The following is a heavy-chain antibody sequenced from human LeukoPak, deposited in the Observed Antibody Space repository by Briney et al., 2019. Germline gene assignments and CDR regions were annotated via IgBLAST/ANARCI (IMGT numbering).Heavy chain of an antibody. D-gene: IGHD3-22*01. CDR2: INHSGST. CDR1: GGSFSGYY. Sequence: ETLSLTCAVYGGSFSGYYWSWIRQPPGKGLEWIGEINHSGSTYYNPSLKSRVTMSADTSKNQLSLKLSSVTAADTAVYYCARPYYYDSRIDPWGQGILVTVSS. CDR3: ARPYYYDSRIDP. V-gene: IGHV4-34*01. J-gene: IGHJ5*02.